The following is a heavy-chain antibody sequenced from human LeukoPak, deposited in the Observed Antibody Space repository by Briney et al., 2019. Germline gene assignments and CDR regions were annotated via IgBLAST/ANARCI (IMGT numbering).Heavy chain of an antibody. J-gene: IGHJ4*02. V-gene: IGHV4-34*01. CDR3: ARGQKRYYYDSSGYPLKS. D-gene: IGHD3-22*01. CDR1: GGSFSGYY. CDR2: INHRGST. Sequence: SETLSHTCALCGGSFSGYYWSWIRQPPGKGLEWIGEINHRGSTNYNPSLKSRDTISVDTSKNQFSLKLSSVTAADTAVYYCARGQKRYYYDSSGYPLKSWGQGTLVTVSS.